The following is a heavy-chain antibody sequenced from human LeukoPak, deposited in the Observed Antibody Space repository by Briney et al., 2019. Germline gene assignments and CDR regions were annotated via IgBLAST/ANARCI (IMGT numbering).Heavy chain of an antibody. J-gene: IGHJ4*02. CDR3: ARREWGGGPSALGV. D-gene: IGHD4-23*01. V-gene: IGHV4-34*12. CDR2: ILHSGST. Sequence: SSETLSLTCAVYGGSFSNYYGSWIRQPPGKRLEWIGEILHSGSTNYNSSLKSRVTISVDTSKKQFSLRLNSVTAADTGLYYCARREWGGGPSALGVWGQGTLVTVSS. CDR1: GGSFSNYY.